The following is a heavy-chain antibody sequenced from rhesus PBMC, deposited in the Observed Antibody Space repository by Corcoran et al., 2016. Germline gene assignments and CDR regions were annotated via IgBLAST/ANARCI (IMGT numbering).Heavy chain of an antibody. CDR2: IYGSSGST. CDR1: GYSISSGYD. Sequence: QVQLQESGPGVVKPSETLSLTCAVSGYSISSGYDWSWLRHPPRKGLEWIGYIYGSSGSTNYKQSRKSRVTISKDTAKNQVSLKLSSVTAADTAVYYCARRRIAAATYYFDYWGQGVLVTVSS. J-gene: IGHJ4*01. D-gene: IGHD6-31*01. CDR3: ARRRIAAATYYFDY. V-gene: IGHV4-76*01.